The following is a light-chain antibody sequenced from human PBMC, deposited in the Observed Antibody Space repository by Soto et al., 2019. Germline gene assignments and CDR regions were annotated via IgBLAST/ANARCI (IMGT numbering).Light chain of an antibody. J-gene: IGLJ2*01. V-gene: IGLV2-14*01. CDR3: SSYTSSLQVV. CDR2: EVS. Sequence: QSALTQPASVSGSPGQSITISCTGTSSDVGGYNYVSWYQQHPGKAPNLMIYEVSNRPSGVSNRFSGSKSGNTASLTISGLQAEDEADYYCSSYTSSLQVVFGGGTKVTVL. CDR1: SSDVGGYNY.